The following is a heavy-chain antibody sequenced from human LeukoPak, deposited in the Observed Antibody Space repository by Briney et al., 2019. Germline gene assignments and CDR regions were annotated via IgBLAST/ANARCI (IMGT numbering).Heavy chain of an antibody. V-gene: IGHV4-39*01. J-gene: IGHJ4*02. Sequence: PSETLSLTCTVSGGSISSSSYYWGWIRQPPGKGLEGIRSTYYSGSTYYNPSLKSRVTISVDTSKNQFSMKLSSVTAEDTAVYYCARLEGPYSSSAFVRFFDYGGQGTLVTVSS. CDR1: GGSISSSSYY. CDR3: ARLEGPYSSSAFVRFFDY. D-gene: IGHD6-6*01. CDR2: TYYSGST.